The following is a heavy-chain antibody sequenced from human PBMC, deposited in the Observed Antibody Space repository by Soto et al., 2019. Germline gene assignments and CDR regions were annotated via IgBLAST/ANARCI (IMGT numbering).Heavy chain of an antibody. CDR2: ISSSSSAI. CDR1: GFTFSSYT. J-gene: IGHJ6*03. D-gene: IGHD3-10*01. Sequence: GGSLRLSCAASGFTFSSYTMNWVRQAPGKGLEWLSYISSSSSAIYYADSVKGRFTISRDNAKNSLYLQMNSLRAEDTAVYYCVRDERFGEGFYYYYYMDVWGKGTTVTVSS. CDR3: VRDERFGEGFYYYYYMDV. V-gene: IGHV3-48*01.